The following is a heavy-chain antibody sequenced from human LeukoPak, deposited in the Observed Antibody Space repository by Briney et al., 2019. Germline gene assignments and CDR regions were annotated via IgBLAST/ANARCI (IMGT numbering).Heavy chain of an antibody. D-gene: IGHD3-9*01. Sequence: PSETLSLTCFVSGGSISGSTYYWGWIRQPPGKGLEWIGITYYSGSTYYNPSLKSRVTISVDTSKNQFSLKLSSVTAADTAVYYCAGRYFDWLRPNFDYWGQGTLVTVSS. J-gene: IGHJ4*02. CDR1: GGSISGSTYY. CDR2: TYYSGST. V-gene: IGHV4-39*07. CDR3: AGRYFDWLRPNFDY.